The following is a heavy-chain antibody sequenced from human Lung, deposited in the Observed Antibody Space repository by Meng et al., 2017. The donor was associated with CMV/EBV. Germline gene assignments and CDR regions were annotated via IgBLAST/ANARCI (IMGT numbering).Heavy chain of an antibody. CDR2: ISSGSGTI. V-gene: IGHV3-48*04. Sequence: GGSLRLSCVVSGFSFSSYSMNWVRQAPGKGLEWVSYISSGSGTIYYADSVKGRFTISRDNAKNSLYLQMNSLRAEDTAVYYCARGVGSSGYYPDYWGQGTLVTVSS. CDR1: GFSFSSYS. D-gene: IGHD3-22*01. CDR3: ARGVGSSGYYPDY. J-gene: IGHJ4*02.